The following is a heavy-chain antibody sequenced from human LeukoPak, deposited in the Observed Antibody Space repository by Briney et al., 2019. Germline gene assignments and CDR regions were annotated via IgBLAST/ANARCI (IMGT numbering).Heavy chain of an antibody. CDR3: ASEGVVRYLLDY. V-gene: IGHV4-61*02. CDR1: GDSISSGSYY. Sequence: SQTLSLTCTVSGDSISSGSYYWSWIRQPAGKRLEWIGRIYTSGITNYNPSLKSRVTISVDTSKNQFSLKLSSVTAADTAFYYCASEGVVRYLLDYWGQGTLVTVSS. J-gene: IGHJ4*02. CDR2: IYTSGIT. D-gene: IGHD3-3*01.